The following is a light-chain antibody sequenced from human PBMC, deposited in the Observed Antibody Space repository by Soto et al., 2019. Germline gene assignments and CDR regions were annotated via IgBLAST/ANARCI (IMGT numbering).Light chain of an antibody. V-gene: IGKV1-5*03. Sequence: DLQMTQYPSPLSGSAGARATITCRASQSISSWLDWYQKKPGKAPNILIYTASTLESGVPSRLRGSGYGTEFTLTIGSLKPDDVATYYCQQYSSYLWTFGQGTKVDI. CDR2: TAS. CDR1: QSISSW. J-gene: IGKJ1*01. CDR3: QQYSSYLWT.